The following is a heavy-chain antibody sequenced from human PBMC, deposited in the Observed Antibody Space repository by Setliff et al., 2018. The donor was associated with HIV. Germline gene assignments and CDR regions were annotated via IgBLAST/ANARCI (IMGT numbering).Heavy chain of an antibody. CDR1: GFSFSSYG. V-gene: IGHV3-48*01. J-gene: IGHJ6*03. Sequence: PGGSLRLSCAASGFSFSSYGMHWVRQAPGKGLEWVSYISSSSNVIYYADSVKGRFTISRDNAKNSLYLQMNNLRVEDTAVYYCARGARLLAGYSDRWDYYYMGVWGKGTTVTVSS. D-gene: IGHD6-13*01. CDR3: ARGARLLAGYSDRWDYYYMGV. CDR2: ISSSSNVI.